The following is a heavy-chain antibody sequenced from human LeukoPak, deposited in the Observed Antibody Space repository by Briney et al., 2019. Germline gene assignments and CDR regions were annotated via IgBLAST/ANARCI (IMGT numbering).Heavy chain of an antibody. CDR1: GASISSYF. CDR2: IYYSGDT. V-gene: IGHV4-59*01. D-gene: IGHD4-23*01. J-gene: IGHJ4*02. Sequence: SETLSLTCTVSGASISSYFWNWIRQPPGKGLGWIGYIYYSGDTNYNPSLKSRVTISVDTSKNQFSLRLTSVTAADTAVYYCARSPDYGGNLDYWGQGTLVTVSS. CDR3: ARSPDYGGNLDY.